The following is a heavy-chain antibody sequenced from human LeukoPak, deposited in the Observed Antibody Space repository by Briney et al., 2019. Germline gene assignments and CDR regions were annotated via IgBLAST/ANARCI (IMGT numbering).Heavy chain of an antibody. CDR2: INPSGGST. Sequence: ASVKVSCKASGYTFTSYYMHWVRQAPGQGLEWMGIINPSGGSTSYAQKFQGRVTMTRDTSTSTVYMELSSLRSEDTAVYYCARDSWGQQLTRHNYFDYWGQGTLVTVSS. CDR1: GYTFTSYY. J-gene: IGHJ4*02. CDR3: ARDSWGQQLTRHNYFDY. D-gene: IGHD6-13*01. V-gene: IGHV1-46*03.